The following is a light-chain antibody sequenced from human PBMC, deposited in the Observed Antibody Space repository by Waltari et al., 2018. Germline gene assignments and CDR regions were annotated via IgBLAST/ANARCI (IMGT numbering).Light chain of an antibody. J-gene: IGLJ1*01. CDR3: CSYAGDYTYV. CDR2: DVS. CDR1: SSDVGGDKF. Sequence: QSALTQPRSVSGSPGQSVTISCTGTSSDVGGDKFVSWYQQHPGKAPKFMIYDVSKRPSGVPDRFSGSKSGNTASLTISGLQAEDEAEYYCCSYAGDYTYVFGTGTKVTVL. V-gene: IGLV2-11*01.